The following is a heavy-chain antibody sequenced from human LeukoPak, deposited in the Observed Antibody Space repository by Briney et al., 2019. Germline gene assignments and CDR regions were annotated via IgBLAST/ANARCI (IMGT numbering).Heavy chain of an antibody. V-gene: IGHV3-23*01. CDR3: AKGTYSSSPRDY. Sequence: PGGSLRLSCAAFGFTFSSYSMNWVRQAPGKGLEWVSAISGSGGSTYYAGSVKGRFTISRDNSKNTLFLQMNSLRAEDTAVYYCAKGTYSSSPRDYWGQGTLVTVSS. J-gene: IGHJ4*02. CDR1: GFTFSSYS. D-gene: IGHD6-6*01. CDR2: ISGSGGST.